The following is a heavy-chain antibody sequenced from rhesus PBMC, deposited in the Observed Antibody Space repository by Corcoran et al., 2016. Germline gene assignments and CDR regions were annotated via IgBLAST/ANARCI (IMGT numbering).Heavy chain of an antibody. CDR3: TRASTYTYSSDY. J-gene: IGHJ4*01. CDR2: ITSSVTT. Sequence: QVQLQESGPGLVKPSETLSLTCAVSGGSISSDYYYWSLIRQPPGKGLEWIGYITSSVTTSYSPSLKGRVSISTDTSKNQFSLKLSSVTAADTAVYYCTRASTYTYSSDYWGQGVLVTVSS. D-gene: IGHD5-12*01. CDR1: GGSISSDYYY. V-gene: IGHV4-122*02.